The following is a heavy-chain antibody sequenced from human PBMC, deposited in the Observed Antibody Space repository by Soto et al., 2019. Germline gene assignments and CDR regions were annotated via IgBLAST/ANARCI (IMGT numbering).Heavy chain of an antibody. V-gene: IGHV4-34*01. D-gene: IGHD1-26*01. CDR1: GGSFSGYY. J-gene: IGHJ4*02. CDR3: ARKMSGWELYYVRGYFDY. CDR2: INHSGST. Sequence: PSETLSLTCAVYGGSFSGYYWSWIRQPPGKGLEWIGEINHSGSTNYNPSLKSRVTISVDTSKNQFSLKLSSVTAADTAVYYCARKMSGWELYYVRGYFDYWGQGTLVTVSS.